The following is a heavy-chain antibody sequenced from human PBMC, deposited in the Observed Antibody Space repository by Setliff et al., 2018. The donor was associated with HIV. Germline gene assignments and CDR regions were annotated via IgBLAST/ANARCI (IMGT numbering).Heavy chain of an antibody. V-gene: IGHV4-31*03. CDR3: ARVPPLKAFGGVISLYYFDY. CDR2: IYYSGST. Sequence: SETLSLTCTVSGGSISSGGYYWSWIRQHPGKGLEWIRYIYYSGSTYYTPSLKSRVTISVDTSKNQFSLKLSSVTAADTAVYYCARVPPLKAFGGVISLYYFDYWGQGTLVTVSS. D-gene: IGHD3-16*02. J-gene: IGHJ4*02. CDR1: GGSISSGGYY.